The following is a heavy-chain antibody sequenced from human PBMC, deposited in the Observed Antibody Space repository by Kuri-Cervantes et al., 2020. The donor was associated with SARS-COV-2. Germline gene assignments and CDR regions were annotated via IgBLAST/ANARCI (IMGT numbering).Heavy chain of an antibody. V-gene: IGHV4-39*07. Sequence: SETLSLTCKVSGDSINSGSYCWGWIRQPPGRGMEWIGSIHYSGRTYYNPSLKSRVTMSVDTSKNQFSLKLSSVTAADTAVYYCARAETYYDFWSGLNYYYMDVWGKGTTVTVSS. CDR1: GDSINSGSYC. J-gene: IGHJ6*03. CDR3: ARAETYYDFWSGLNYYYMDV. D-gene: IGHD3-3*01. CDR2: IHYSGRT.